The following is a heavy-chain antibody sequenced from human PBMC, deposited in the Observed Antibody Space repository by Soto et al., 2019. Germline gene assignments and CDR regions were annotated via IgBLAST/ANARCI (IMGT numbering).Heavy chain of an antibody. Sequence: EVQVVESGGGLVQPGGSLRLSCAASGFTFSSNSMNWVRQAPGKGLEWISYISSSSSTIYADSVKGRFTISRDKAKNSLYLQTNSLRDENPTVYYCARVIWSGHLTSDLWGQGTLVTVSS. CDR2: ISSSSSTI. CDR3: ARVIWSGHLTSDL. J-gene: IGHJ5*02. D-gene: IGHD3-3*01. CDR1: GFTFSSNS. V-gene: IGHV3-48*02.